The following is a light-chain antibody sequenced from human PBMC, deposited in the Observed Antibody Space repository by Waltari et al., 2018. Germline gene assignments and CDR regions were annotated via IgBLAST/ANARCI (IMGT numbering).Light chain of an antibody. Sequence: DIPMTQSPSAMSASVGDRVPTTCRASPDISTYLTWFQQKPGKVPKRLIFSASSLQSGVPSRFSGSGSGTDFALTISSLHPEDFATYYCLQHSRYPWTFGQGTKVEMK. CDR2: SAS. V-gene: IGKV1-17*03. J-gene: IGKJ1*01. CDR3: LQHSRYPWT. CDR1: PDISTY.